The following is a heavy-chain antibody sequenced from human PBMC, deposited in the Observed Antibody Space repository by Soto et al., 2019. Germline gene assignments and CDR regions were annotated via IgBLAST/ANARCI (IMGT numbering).Heavy chain of an antibody. CDR3: AAELYLRGDCCHFDY. Sequence: QVQVVQSGPEVKKPGTSVKVSCKTSGFTFKNSAVQWVRQARGQRLEWIAWIIVGSGNTKYAQNFQGRLTVTRDMSTNTAYMELSSLGSEDTAMYFCAAELYLRGDCCHFDYWGQGTLVTVSS. V-gene: IGHV1-58*01. CDR1: GFTFKNSA. CDR2: IIVGSGNT. J-gene: IGHJ4*02. D-gene: IGHD2-21*02.